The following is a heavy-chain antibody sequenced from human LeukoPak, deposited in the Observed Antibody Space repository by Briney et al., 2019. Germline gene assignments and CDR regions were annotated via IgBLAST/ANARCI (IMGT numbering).Heavy chain of an antibody. CDR1: GFTFSSYE. J-gene: IGHJ5*02. CDR3: ARDRGYDYVWGSYRPDWFDP. CDR2: ISSSRSTI. V-gene: IGHV3-48*03. Sequence: PGGCLRLSCAASGFTFSSYERNWVRQAPGKGLEWVSYISSSRSTIYYADSVKGRFTISRDNAKNSLYLQMNSLRAEDTAVYYCARDRGYDYVWGSYRPDWFDPWGQGTLVTVSS. D-gene: IGHD3-16*02.